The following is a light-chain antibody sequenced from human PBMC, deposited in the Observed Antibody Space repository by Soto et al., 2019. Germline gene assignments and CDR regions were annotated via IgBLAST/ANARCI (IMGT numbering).Light chain of an antibody. J-gene: IGKJ1*01. V-gene: IGKV3-20*01. CDR2: GAS. Sequence: EILFTQSPGTLSLSPGERATLSCRASQSVSSSYLAWYQPKPGKAPRLLIYGASSRATGIPDRLSGSGSGTDFTLTIRRLEPEDFAVYYCQQYGSSHTFGQGTKVDIK. CDR3: QQYGSSHT. CDR1: QSVSSSY.